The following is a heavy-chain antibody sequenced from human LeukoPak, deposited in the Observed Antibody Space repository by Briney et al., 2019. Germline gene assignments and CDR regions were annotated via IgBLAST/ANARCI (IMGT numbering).Heavy chain of an antibody. CDR3: ARDTSDPRGYYYYMDV. J-gene: IGHJ6*03. Sequence: PGGSLRLSCAVSGFTFSSYATSWVRQAPGKGLEWVSTISNSGGSTYYADSVKGRFTISRDDSENTLYLQMNSLRAEDTAVYYCARDTSDPRGYYYYMDVWGKGTTVTVSS. CDR1: GFTFSSYA. V-gene: IGHV3-23*01. CDR2: ISNSGGST. D-gene: IGHD1-1*01.